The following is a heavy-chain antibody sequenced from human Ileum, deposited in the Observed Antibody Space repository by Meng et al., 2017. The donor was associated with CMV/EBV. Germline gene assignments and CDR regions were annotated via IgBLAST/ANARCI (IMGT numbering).Heavy chain of an antibody. CDR3: ARRGNYIDY. CDR2: ITADGITT. V-gene: IGHV3-23*01. D-gene: IGHD1-26*01. Sequence: VQVLESGGDLVQPGGSLRLSCAASGFTFSTNVMNCVRQATGKGLEWVSSITADGITTYDADSVKGRFTISRDNSKNTLYLSMNSLRAEDTAVYYCARRGNYIDYWGQGTLVTVSS. CDR1: GFTFSTNV. J-gene: IGHJ4*02.